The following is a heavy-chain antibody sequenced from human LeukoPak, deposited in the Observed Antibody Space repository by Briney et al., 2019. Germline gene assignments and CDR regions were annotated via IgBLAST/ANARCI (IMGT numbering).Heavy chain of an antibody. CDR2: IWYDGSNK. V-gene: IGHV3-33*06. CDR1: GFTFSSYG. J-gene: IGHJ4*02. Sequence: PGGSLRLSCAASGFTFSSYGMHWVRQAPGKGLEWVAVIWYDGSNKYYADSVKGRFTISRDNSKNTLYLQMNSLRAEDTAVYYCAKNDYGGNPVAIDYWGQGALVTVSS. CDR3: AKNDYGGNPVAIDY. D-gene: IGHD4-23*01.